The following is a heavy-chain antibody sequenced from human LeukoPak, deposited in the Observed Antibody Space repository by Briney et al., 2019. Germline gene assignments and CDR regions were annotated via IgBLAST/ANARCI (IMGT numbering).Heavy chain of an antibody. D-gene: IGHD3-10*01. CDR3: ARVRLVGVNYYYYGMDV. V-gene: IGHV1-18*01. J-gene: IGHJ6*02. CDR1: GYTFTSYG. Sequence: ASVKVSYKASGYTFTSYGISWVRQAPGQGLEWMGWISAYNGNTNYAQKLQGRVTMTTDTSTNTAYMELRSLRSDDTAVYYCARVRLVGVNYYYYGMDVWGQGTTVTVSS. CDR2: ISAYNGNT.